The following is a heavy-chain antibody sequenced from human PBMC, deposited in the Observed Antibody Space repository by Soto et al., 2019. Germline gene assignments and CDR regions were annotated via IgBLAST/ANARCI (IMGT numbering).Heavy chain of an antibody. CDR3: ASYGSGRGHNPDY. V-gene: IGHV3-66*01. D-gene: IGHD3-10*01. Sequence: EVQLVESGGDLVQPGGSLRLSCAASGFTVSSYYMTWVRQAPGKGLEWVSVIDTGDRTYYADSVKGRFTISRDNSKKTLYLQMYSLRAEDTAVYYCASYGSGRGHNPDYWGQGTLVTVSS. J-gene: IGHJ4*02. CDR2: IDTGDRT. CDR1: GFTVSSYY.